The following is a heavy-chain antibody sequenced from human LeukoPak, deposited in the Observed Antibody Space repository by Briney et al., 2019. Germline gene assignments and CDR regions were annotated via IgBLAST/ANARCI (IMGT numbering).Heavy chain of an antibody. Sequence: PGTSLRLSCAASGFTFSSHGIHWVRQAPGKGLEWVAVVSSDGGTTYYADSVKGRFTISRDNSKNTPYLQMNSLRGEDTAIYYCTKESATGSRYSFDYWGQGTLVTVSS. CDR2: VSSDGGTT. D-gene: IGHD2-15*01. CDR1: GFTFSSHG. CDR3: TKESATGSRYSFDY. J-gene: IGHJ4*02. V-gene: IGHV3-30*18.